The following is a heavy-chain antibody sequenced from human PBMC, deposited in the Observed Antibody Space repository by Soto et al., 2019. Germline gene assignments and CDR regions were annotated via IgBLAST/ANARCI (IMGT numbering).Heavy chain of an antibody. CDR3: ARGQAVAATLYYFDY. CDR1: GGSFSGYY. V-gene: IGHV4-34*01. Sequence: XETLSLTCAEYGGSFSGYYWSWIRQPPGKGLEWIGEINHSGSTNYNPSLKSRVTISVDTSKNQFSLKLSSVTAADTAVYYCARGQAVAATLYYFDYWGQGSLVTVSS. D-gene: IGHD2-15*01. J-gene: IGHJ4*02. CDR2: INHSGST.